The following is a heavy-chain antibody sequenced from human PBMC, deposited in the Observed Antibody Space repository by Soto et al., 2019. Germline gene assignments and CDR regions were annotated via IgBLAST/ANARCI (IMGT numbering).Heavy chain of an antibody. Sequence: QVQLVQSGAEVKKPGASVKVSCKASGYTFTSYGISWVRQAPGQGLEWMGWISAYNGNTNYAQKLQGRVTMTTDTSTSTAYMELRSLRSDDTAVYYCARDAGNVDIVATIYYYYYGMDVWGQGTTVTVSS. CDR3: ARDAGNVDIVATIYYYYYGMDV. CDR2: ISAYNGNT. CDR1: GYTFTSYG. V-gene: IGHV1-18*01. J-gene: IGHJ6*02. D-gene: IGHD5-12*01.